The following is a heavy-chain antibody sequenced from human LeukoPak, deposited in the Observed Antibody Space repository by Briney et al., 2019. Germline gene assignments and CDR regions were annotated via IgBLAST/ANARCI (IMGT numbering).Heavy chain of an antibody. CDR3: ARDPFGSEGF. CDR1: GFTLSRYW. J-gene: IGHJ4*02. CDR2: INSDGSSS. V-gene: IGHV3-74*01. D-gene: IGHD3-10*01. Sequence: PGGSLTLSCAASGFTLSRYWMHWVRQPPGKGLVWVSRINSDGSSSSYADSVKGRFTISRDNAKNTLYLQMNSLRVEDTAVYYCARDPFGSEGFWGQGTLVTVSS.